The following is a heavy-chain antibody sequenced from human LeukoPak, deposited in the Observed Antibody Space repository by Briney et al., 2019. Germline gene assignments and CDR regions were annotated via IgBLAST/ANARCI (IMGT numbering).Heavy chain of an antibody. D-gene: IGHD6-13*01. CDR3: ARRGNY. J-gene: IGHJ4*02. CDR1: GGSFSGYY. CDR2: INHSGST. Sequence: PSETLSLTCAVYGGSFSGYYWSWIRQPPGKGLGWIGEINHSGSTNYNPSLKSRVTISVDTSKNQFSLKLSSVTAADTAVYYCARRGNYWGQGTLVTVSS. V-gene: IGHV4-34*01.